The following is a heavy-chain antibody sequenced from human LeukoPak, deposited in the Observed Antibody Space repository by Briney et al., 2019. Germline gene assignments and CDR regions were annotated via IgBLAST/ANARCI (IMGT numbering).Heavy chain of an antibody. V-gene: IGHV1-2*02. CDR1: VYTFTDYY. J-gene: IGHJ6*03. CDR2: INPNSCGT. Sequence: ASVTVSYKPSVYTFTDYYIHWVRQAPGPRHEAMGCINPNSCGTIYVQKFHGRVTITRDTSISTAYMPQSRLSADDTPVYYCARDPHYGDFRRYYFYMDVWGKGTTVSVSS. CDR3: ARDPHYGDFRRYYFYMDV. D-gene: IGHD4-17*01.